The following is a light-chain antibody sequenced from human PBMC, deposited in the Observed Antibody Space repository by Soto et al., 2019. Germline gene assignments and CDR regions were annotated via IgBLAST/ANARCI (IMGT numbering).Light chain of an antibody. CDR3: SSYARSSPVV. CDR1: SSDVGGYNY. CDR2: DVS. J-gene: IGLJ2*01. Sequence: QSALTQPACVSGSPGQSITISCTGTSSDVGGYNYVSWYQQHPGKAPKLMIFDVSDRPSGVSDRFSGSKSGNTASLTISGLQAEDEADYYCSSYARSSPVVFGGGTKVTV. V-gene: IGLV2-14*01.